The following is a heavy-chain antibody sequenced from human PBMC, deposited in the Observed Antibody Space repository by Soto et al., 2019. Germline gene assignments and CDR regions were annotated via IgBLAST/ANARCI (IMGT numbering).Heavy chain of an antibody. J-gene: IGHJ4*02. Sequence: ASVKVSCKASGYTSTRQNMHWVRQAPGQGLEWMGVINPSIGTTTYAQKFQGRVTMTSDTSTSSVYMEVSSLRSEDTAVYYCISTLGARFDYWGQGTLVTVSS. D-gene: IGHD1-26*01. V-gene: IGHV1-46*03. CDR3: ISTLGARFDY. CDR1: GYTSTRQN. CDR2: INPSIGTT.